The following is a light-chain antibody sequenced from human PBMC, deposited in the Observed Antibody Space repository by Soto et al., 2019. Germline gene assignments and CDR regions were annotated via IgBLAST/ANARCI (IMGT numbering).Light chain of an antibody. Sequence: EVVLRQAAATLSLSPGGGATLSCRTSQSVSSYLAWYQQKRGQAPRLLIYDSSNRATGIPARFSGSGSGTDFRLITCSLEPEACAAYYCPQPINWPLPSGAGTKVDIK. CDR1: QSVSSY. CDR2: DSS. V-gene: IGKV3-11*01. J-gene: IGKJ4*01. CDR3: PQPINWPLP.